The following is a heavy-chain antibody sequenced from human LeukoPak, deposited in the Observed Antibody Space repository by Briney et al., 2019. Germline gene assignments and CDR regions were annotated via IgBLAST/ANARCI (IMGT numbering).Heavy chain of an antibody. Sequence: GGSLRLSCAASGFTFSSYGMHWVRQAPGKGLEWVAFIRYDGSNKYYADSVKGRFTISRDNSKNTLYLQMNSLRAEDTAVYYCAKDRGYYGSGSYFLPQTHRAAGYMDVWGKGTTVTISS. CDR1: GFTFSSYG. V-gene: IGHV3-30*02. J-gene: IGHJ6*03. CDR2: IRYDGSNK. CDR3: AKDRGYYGSGSYFLPQTHRAAGYMDV. D-gene: IGHD3-10*01.